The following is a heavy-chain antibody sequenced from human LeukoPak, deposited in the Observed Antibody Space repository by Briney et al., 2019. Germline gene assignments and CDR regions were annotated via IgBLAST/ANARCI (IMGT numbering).Heavy chain of an antibody. CDR2: INPSGGST. V-gene: IGHV1-46*01. CDR3: ARDNSVEDTAWWFDP. Sequence: GASVKVPCKASGYTFTGYYMHWVRQAPGQGLEWMGIINPSGGSTSYAQKFQGRVTMTRDMSTSTDYMELSSLRSEDTAVYYCARDNSVEDTAWWFDPWGQGTLVTVSS. D-gene: IGHD4-23*01. CDR1: GYTFTGYY. J-gene: IGHJ5*02.